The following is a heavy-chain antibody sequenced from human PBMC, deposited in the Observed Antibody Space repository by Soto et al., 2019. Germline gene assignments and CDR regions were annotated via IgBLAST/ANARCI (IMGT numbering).Heavy chain of an antibody. CDR2: IYYIGST. CDR3: ARVRDGLNEGRLWFDP. J-gene: IGHJ5*02. CDR1: GGSISSSSYY. Sequence: QLQLQESGSGRVKPSETLSLTCTVSGGSISSSSYYWGWIRQPPGQGLEWIGSIYYIGSTNYNPSLKSRVTISVATSKNYCTLKLSSVTAADTAVYYCARVRDGLNEGRLWFDPWGQGTLVTVSS. V-gene: IGHV4-39*01. D-gene: IGHD3-10*01.